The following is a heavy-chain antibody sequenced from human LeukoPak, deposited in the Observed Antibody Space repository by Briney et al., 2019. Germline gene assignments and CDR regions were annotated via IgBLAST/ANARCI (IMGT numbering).Heavy chain of an antibody. CDR1: GYTFTSYD. Sequence: ASVKVSCKASGYTFTSYDINWVRQATGQGLEWMGWMNPNSGNTGYAQKFQGRVTMTRNTSISTAYMELSSLRSEDTAVYYCASGVGATTFVYYYYGMDVWGQGTTVTVSS. D-gene: IGHD1-26*01. CDR2: MNPNSGNT. V-gene: IGHV1-8*01. CDR3: ASGVGATTFVYYYYGMDV. J-gene: IGHJ6*02.